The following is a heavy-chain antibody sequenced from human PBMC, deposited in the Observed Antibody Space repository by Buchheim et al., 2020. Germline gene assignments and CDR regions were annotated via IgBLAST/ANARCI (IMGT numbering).Heavy chain of an antibody. D-gene: IGHD3-3*01. CDR1: GFSITTYA. CDR2: FSGSGGST. Sequence: EVQLVESGGSVVQPGGSLRLSCAASGFSITTYAMSWVRQAPGKGLEWVSGFSGSGGSTYFADSVKGRFTISSDNSKNTLYLQMNSLRAEDTAVYYCAKDRAIFGVENFDYWGQGTL. J-gene: IGHJ4*02. CDR3: AKDRAIFGVENFDY. V-gene: IGHV3-23*04.